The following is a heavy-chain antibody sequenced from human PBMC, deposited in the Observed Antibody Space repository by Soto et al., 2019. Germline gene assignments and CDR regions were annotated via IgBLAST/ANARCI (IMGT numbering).Heavy chain of an antibody. Sequence: LGESLKISCKGSGYSFTSYWIGWGRHIPGKGLEWMGIISPCDSDTRYSPSFQGQVTISADKSMSTAYLQWSSLKASDTAMYYCARQIRALYYGMDVWGQGTTVTVSS. CDR2: ISPCDSDT. J-gene: IGHJ6*02. CDR3: ARQIRALYYGMDV. CDR1: GYSFTSYW. V-gene: IGHV5-51*01. D-gene: IGHD1-26*01.